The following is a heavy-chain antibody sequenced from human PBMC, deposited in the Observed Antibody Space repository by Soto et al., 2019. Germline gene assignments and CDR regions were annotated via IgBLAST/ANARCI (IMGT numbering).Heavy chain of an antibody. V-gene: IGHV3-72*01. CDR3: SRMEGG. D-gene: IGHD1-26*01. CDR2: SRNKAKSYTT. CDR1: GFTFSDHY. Sequence: EEQLVESGGGLVQPGGSLTLSCAVSGFTFSDHYREWVRQAPGKGLEGVARSRNKAKSYTTDYAASVKGRFTVSRDLSMNSLYLQMNNLKTEDTAVYYCSRMEGGWGQGTLVTVSS. J-gene: IGHJ4*02.